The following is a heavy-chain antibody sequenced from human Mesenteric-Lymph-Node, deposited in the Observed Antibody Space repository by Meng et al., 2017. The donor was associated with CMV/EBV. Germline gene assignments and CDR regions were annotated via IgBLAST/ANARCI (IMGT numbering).Heavy chain of an antibody. Sequence: SGCSLRTSGVGVGWIRQPPGKALEWLALIYWDDDKRYSPSLKSRLTITKDTSKNQVVLTMTNMDPVDTATYYCAHRPSRWGEIYYFDYWGQGTLVTVSS. CDR3: AHRPSRWGEIYYFDY. J-gene: IGHJ4*02. CDR2: IYWDDDK. D-gene: IGHD3-16*01. CDR1: GCSLRTSGVG. V-gene: IGHV2-5*02.